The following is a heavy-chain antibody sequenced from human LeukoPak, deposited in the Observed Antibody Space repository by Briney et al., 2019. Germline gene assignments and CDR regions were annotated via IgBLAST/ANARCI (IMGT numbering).Heavy chain of an antibody. CDR2: IDYSGGST. CDR1: GFTLSSYE. D-gene: IGHD3-22*01. J-gene: IGHJ4*02. CDR3: ARFGVAGTLYYYDSSGYYFDY. Sequence: GGSLRLSCTASGFTLSSYEMSWIRQAPGKGLEWVSSIDYSGGSTHYADSVMGRFTISRDNSKNTLYLQLNSLSADDTAVYYCARFGVAGTLYYYDSSGYYFDYWGQGTLVTVSS. V-gene: IGHV3-23*01.